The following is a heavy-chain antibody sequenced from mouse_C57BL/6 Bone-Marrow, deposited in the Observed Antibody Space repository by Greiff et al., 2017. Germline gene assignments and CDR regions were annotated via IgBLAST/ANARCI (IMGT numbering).Heavy chain of an antibody. V-gene: IGHV1-4*01. Sequence: VKLQQSGAELARPGASVKMSCKASGYTFTSYTMHWVKQRPGQGLEWIGYINPSSGYTKYNQKFKDKATLTADKSSSTAYMQLSSLPSEVYAVYYCASTVVATRYFDVWGTGTTVTVSS. CDR2: INPSSGYT. D-gene: IGHD1-1*01. CDR3: ASTVVATRYFDV. CDR1: GYTFTSYT. J-gene: IGHJ1*03.